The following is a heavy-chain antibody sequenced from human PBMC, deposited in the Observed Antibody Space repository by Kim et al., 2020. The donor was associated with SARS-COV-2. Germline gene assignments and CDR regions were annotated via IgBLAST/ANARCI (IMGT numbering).Heavy chain of an antibody. CDR1: GFTFSSYG. Sequence: GRSLRLSCAASGFTFSSYGMHWVRQAPGKGLEWVAVIWYDGNNKYYADSVKGRFTISRDNSKNTLYLQMNSLRAEDTAVYYCARPEDAGFFQRWGQGTLVTVSS. CDR2: IWYDGNNK. CDR3: ARPEDAGFFQR. D-gene: IGHD3-10*01. J-gene: IGHJ1*01. V-gene: IGHV3-33*01.